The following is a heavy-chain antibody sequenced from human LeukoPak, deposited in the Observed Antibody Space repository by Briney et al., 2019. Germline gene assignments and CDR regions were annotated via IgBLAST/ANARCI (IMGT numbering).Heavy chain of an antibody. Sequence: GASVKVSCKASGYTFTDYFMHWVRQAPGQGLEWMGWINPNNGVTNYAQKFQGRVTMTRDTSISTAHMELSRLRSDDTAVYYCARVADRYYFDYWGQGTLVTVTS. J-gene: IGHJ4*02. CDR2: INPNNGVT. CDR1: GYTFTDYF. V-gene: IGHV1-2*02. CDR3: ARVADRYYFDY.